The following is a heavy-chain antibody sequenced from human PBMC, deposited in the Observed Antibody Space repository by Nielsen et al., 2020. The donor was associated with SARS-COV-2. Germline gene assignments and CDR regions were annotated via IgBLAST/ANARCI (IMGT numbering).Heavy chain of an antibody. Sequence: SLKISCAASGFTFDDYAMHWVRQAPGKGLEWVSGISWNSGSIGYADSVKGRFTISRDNAKNSLYLQMNSLRAEDTALYYCAKDQEGYFDLRGRGTLVTVSS. CDR2: ISWNSGSI. CDR3: AKDQEGYFDL. J-gene: IGHJ2*01. V-gene: IGHV3-9*01. CDR1: GFTFDDYA.